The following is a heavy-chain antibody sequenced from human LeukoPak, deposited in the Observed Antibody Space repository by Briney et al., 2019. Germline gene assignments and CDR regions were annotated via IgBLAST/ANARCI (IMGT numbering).Heavy chain of an antibody. CDR2: ISYDGSNK. Sequence: GGSLRLSCAASGFTFRTYGMHWVRQAPGKGLEWVAVISYDGSNKYYADSVKGRFTISRDNSKNTLYLQMNSLRAEDTAVYYCAKDRETTASGTFDYWGQGTLVTVSS. CDR1: GFTFRTYG. CDR3: AKDRETTASGTFDY. J-gene: IGHJ4*02. D-gene: IGHD6-13*01. V-gene: IGHV3-30*18.